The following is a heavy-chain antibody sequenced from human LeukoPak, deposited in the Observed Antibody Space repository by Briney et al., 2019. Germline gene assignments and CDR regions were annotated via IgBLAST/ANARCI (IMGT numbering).Heavy chain of an antibody. V-gene: IGHV3-11*01. CDR3: AKDEGYYGSGIYFDY. D-gene: IGHD3-10*01. CDR2: ISSSGSTI. Sequence: GGSLRLSCAASGFTFSDYYMSWIRQAPRKGLEWVSYISSSGSTIYYANSVKGRSTISRDNAKNSLYLQLNSLRADDTAVYYCAKDEGYYGSGIYFDYWGQGTLVSVSS. CDR1: GFTFSDYY. J-gene: IGHJ4*02.